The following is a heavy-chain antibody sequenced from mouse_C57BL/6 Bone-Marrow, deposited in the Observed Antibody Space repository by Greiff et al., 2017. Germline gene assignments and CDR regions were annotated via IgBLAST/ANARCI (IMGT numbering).Heavy chain of an antibody. D-gene: IGHD2-5*01. CDR3: ARAGAYYSNYFDY. Sequence: QVHVKQSGAELARPGASVKLSCKASGYTFTSYGISWVKQSTGQGLEWLGEIYPRSGNTYYNEKFKGKATLTADKSSSTAYMELRSLTSEESAVDFCARAGAYYSNYFDYWGQGTTLTVSS. V-gene: IGHV1-81*01. CDR2: IYPRSGNT. CDR1: GYTFTSYG. J-gene: IGHJ2*01.